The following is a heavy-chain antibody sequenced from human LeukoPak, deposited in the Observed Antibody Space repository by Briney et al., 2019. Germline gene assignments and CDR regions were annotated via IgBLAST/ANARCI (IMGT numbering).Heavy chain of an antibody. J-gene: IGHJ4*02. V-gene: IGHV4-39*01. D-gene: IGHD2-2*01. CDR1: GGSISSSSYY. CDR2: IYYSGST. Sequence: SETLSLTCTVSGGSISSSSYYWGWIRQPPGKGLEWIGSIYYSGSTYYNPSLKSRVTISVDTSKNQFSLKLSSVTAADTAVYYCARLYAVGYCSSTSCYVKQWLVRAPQYYFDYWSQGTLVTVSS. CDR3: ARLYAVGYCSSTSCYVKQWLVRAPQYYFDY.